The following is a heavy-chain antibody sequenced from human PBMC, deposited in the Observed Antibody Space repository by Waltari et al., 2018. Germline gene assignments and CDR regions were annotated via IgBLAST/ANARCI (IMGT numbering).Heavy chain of an antibody. J-gene: IGHJ4*02. CDR2: INHSGST. V-gene: IGHV4-34*01. Sequence: VQLQQWGAGLLKPSETLSLTCAVYGGSFSGYYWSWIRPPPGKGVEWIGEINHSGSTNYNPSLKSRVTISVDTSKNQFSLKLSSVTAADTAVYYCARGGTLGEVPAAGRGAYYFDYWGQGTLVTVSS. CDR1: GGSFSGYY. CDR3: ARGGTLGEVPAAGRGAYYFDY. D-gene: IGHD2-2*01.